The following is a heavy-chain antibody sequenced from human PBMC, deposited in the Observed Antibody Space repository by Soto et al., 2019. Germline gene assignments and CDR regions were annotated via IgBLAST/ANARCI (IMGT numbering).Heavy chain of an antibody. CDR3: AKDRDYPRDQFHY. V-gene: IGHV3-23*01. Sequence: GGSLRLSCTASGFTFTYYAFSWVRQAPGKGLEWVSAISANCQGIYYADSVRGRFTISRDNSKNTVFLHMDSLRAEDTAVYYCAKDRDYPRDQFHYWGQGTLFTVSS. CDR2: ISANCQGI. D-gene: IGHD2-2*01. J-gene: IGHJ4*02. CDR1: GFTFTYYA.